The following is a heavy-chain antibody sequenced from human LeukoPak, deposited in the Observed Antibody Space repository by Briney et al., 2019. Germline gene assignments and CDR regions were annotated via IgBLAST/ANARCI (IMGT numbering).Heavy chain of an antibody. CDR2: ISSSSSHI. CDR3: ARPGTSGWRFDY. J-gene: IGHJ4*02. D-gene: IGHD6-19*01. Sequence: PGGSLRLSCAASGFTFSSYTMNWVRQAPGQGLEWVSSISSSSSHIYYADSVKGRFTISRDNAKNSLYLQMNSLRAEDTAVYYCARPGTSGWRFDYWGQGTLVTVSS. V-gene: IGHV3-21*01. CDR1: GFTFSSYT.